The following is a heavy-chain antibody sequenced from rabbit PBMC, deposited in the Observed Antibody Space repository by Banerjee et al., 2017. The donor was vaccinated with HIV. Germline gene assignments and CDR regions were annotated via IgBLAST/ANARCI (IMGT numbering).Heavy chain of an antibody. V-gene: IGHV1S45*01. D-gene: IGHD4-1*01. CDR3: ARDLAGVIGWNFNL. Sequence: EESGGGLVQPEGSLTLTCKASGFSFSSRYWIWWVRQAPGKGLEWIAYIATGSSGSTAYANWAKGRFTISRTSSTTVTLQMTSLTAADTATYFCARDLAGVIGWNFNLWGPGTLVTVS. CDR1: GFSFSSRYW. CDR2: IATGSSGST. J-gene: IGHJ4*01.